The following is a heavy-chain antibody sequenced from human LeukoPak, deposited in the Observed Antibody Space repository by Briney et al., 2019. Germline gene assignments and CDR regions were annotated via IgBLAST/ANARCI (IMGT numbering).Heavy chain of an antibody. J-gene: IGHJ5*02. CDR2: IYYSGST. CDR1: GGSISSGGYY. D-gene: IGHD6-19*01. Sequence: PSQTLSLTCTVSGGSISSGGYYWSRIRQPPGKGLEWIGYIYYSGSTCYNPSLKSRVTISVDTSKNQFSLKLSSVTAADTAESYCARERYSSGWYYNWFDPWGQGTLVTVSS. CDR3: ARERYSSGWYYNWFDP. V-gene: IGHV4-31*03.